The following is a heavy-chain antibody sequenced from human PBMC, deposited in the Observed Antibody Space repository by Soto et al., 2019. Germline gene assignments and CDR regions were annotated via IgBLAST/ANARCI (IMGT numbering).Heavy chain of an antibody. Sequence: SLKSSCQGSGYSFTSLLITLVRPIPWKVLEWMGKIDPSASYIHYSPSFQGHVTISADKYISTAYLPWSSLNASDTVMYYCARLQKAEAEDDLGYAAQGSRDPVSS. V-gene: IGHV5-10-1*01. D-gene: IGHD6-13*01. CDR3: ARLQKAEAEDDLGY. J-gene: IGHJ4*02. CDR1: GYSFTSLL. CDR2: IDPSASYI.